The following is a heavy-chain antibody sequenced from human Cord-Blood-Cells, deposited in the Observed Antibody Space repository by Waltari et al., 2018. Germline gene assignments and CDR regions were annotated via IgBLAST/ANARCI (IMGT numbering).Heavy chain of an antibody. CDR3: ARGLTGPDAFDI. J-gene: IGHJ3*02. Sequence: QVQLQQWGAGLLKPSETLSLTCAVYGGSFSGYYWSWIRQPPGKGLEWIGEINHSGSPNYDPTLKIRVTMSVDTAKNQFSLKLSSVTAADTAVYYCARGLTGPDAFDIWGQGTMVTVSS. CDR1: GGSFSGYY. D-gene: IGHD1-20*01. V-gene: IGHV4-34*01. CDR2: INHSGSP.